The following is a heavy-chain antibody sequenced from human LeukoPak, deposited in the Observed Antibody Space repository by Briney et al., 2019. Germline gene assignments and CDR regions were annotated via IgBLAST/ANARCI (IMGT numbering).Heavy chain of an antibody. D-gene: IGHD3-22*01. CDR2: IYYSGST. V-gene: IGHV4-59*01. CDR1: GFTFSSYS. J-gene: IGHJ4*02. Sequence: PGGSLRLSCAASGFTFSSYSMNWVRQPPGKGLEWIGYIYYSGSTNYNPSLKSRVTISVDTSKNQFSLKLSSVTAADTAVYYCARGPNTMIVVGSFDYWGQGTLVTVSS. CDR3: ARGPNTMIVVGSFDY.